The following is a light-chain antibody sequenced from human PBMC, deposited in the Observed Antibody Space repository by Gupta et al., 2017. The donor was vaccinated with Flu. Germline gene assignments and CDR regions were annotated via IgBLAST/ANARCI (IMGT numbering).Light chain of an antibody. CDR2: AAS. Sequence: DSHMTESPSSLSASVGDRVTITCRASQSIRNYLNWYQQKPGKAPKLLIYAASSRQSGVPSRFSGSGSGKYFPLTISRLQPEAFATYYCQQSDTAPQITFGGGTKVEIK. J-gene: IGKJ4*01. CDR1: QSIRNY. V-gene: IGKV1-39*01. CDR3: QQSDTAPQIT.